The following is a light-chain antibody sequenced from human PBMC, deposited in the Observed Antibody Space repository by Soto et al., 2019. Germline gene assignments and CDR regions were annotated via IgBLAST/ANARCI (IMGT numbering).Light chain of an antibody. J-gene: IGKJ1*01. CDR1: QSLSSSQ. CDR3: QQYGSSPRT. Sequence: VLTQTTGTLSLSPGERATLSCRASQSLSSSQLAWYQQKPGQAPRLLIHDASSRATGISDRFTGSGSGTDFTLTITTLEPEDFAVYYCQQYGSSPRTFGLGTKVDIK. CDR2: DAS. V-gene: IGKV3-20*01.